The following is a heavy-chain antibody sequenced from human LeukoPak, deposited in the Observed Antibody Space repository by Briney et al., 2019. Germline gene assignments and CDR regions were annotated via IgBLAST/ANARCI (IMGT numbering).Heavy chain of an antibody. V-gene: IGHV3-33*01. CDR1: GFTFSSYG. D-gene: IGHD2-2*01. CDR2: IWYDGSNK. Sequence: PGRSLRLFCAASGFTFSSYGMHGVRQAPGKGLEWVAVIWYDGSNKYYADSVKGRFTISRDNSKNTLYLQMNSLRAEDTAVYYCAREEYQLLNYGMDVWGQGTTVTVSS. CDR3: AREEYQLLNYGMDV. J-gene: IGHJ6*02.